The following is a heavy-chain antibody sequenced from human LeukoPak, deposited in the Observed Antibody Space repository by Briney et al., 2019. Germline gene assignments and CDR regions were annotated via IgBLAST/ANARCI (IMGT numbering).Heavy chain of an antibody. CDR3: AKVRDSSWYPYFDY. Sequence: GGSLRLSCAASGFTFSTFGMHWVRQAPGKGLEWVAVISYDGNNKYYADSVKGRFTISRDNPKDTLYLQMNSLRAEDTAVYYCAKVRDSSWYPYFDYWGQGALVTVSS. D-gene: IGHD6-13*01. CDR1: GFTFSTFG. CDR2: ISYDGNNK. V-gene: IGHV3-30*18. J-gene: IGHJ4*02.